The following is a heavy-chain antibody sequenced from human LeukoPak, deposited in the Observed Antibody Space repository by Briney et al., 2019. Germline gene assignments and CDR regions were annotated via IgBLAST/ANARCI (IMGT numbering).Heavy chain of an antibody. CDR3: AKSYSYED. V-gene: IGHV3-30*18. D-gene: IGHD5-18*01. CDR1: GFTFSSYG. CDR2: ISYDGSNK. J-gene: IGHJ4*02. Sequence: GRSLRLSCAASGFTFSSYGMHWVRQAPGKGLEWVAVISYDGSNKYYADSVKGRFTISRDNSKNTLYLQMNSLRAEETAVYYCAKSYSYEDWGQGTLVTVSS.